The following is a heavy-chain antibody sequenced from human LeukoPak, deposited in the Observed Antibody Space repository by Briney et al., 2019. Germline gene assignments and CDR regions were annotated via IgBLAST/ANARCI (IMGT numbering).Heavy chain of an antibody. Sequence: ASVKVSCKASVYTFTNFYIHWVRQAPGQGLEWMGWMNPNSGDTSYAREFQDRVTMTRDASLSTAYMELSRLRSDDTAVYFCARRPINCIITNCYVDYWGQGTLVTVSS. CDR3: ARRPINCIITNCYVDY. CDR2: MNPNSGDT. D-gene: IGHD2-2*01. V-gene: IGHV1-2*02. CDR1: VYTFTNFY. J-gene: IGHJ4*02.